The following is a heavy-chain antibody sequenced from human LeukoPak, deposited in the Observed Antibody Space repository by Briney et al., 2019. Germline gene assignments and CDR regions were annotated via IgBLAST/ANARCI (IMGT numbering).Heavy chain of an antibody. CDR2: IYTSGNI. CDR3: AGSGCSSTSCYQADY. V-gene: IGHV4-61*02. CDR1: GASISSGSYY. J-gene: IGHJ4*02. D-gene: IGHD2-2*01. Sequence: SQTLSLTCTVSGASISSGSYYWNWIRQPAGKGLEWIGRIYTSGNINYNPSLKSRVTISVDTSKNQFSLKLSSVTAADTAVYYCAGSGCSSTSCYQADYWGQGILVTVSS.